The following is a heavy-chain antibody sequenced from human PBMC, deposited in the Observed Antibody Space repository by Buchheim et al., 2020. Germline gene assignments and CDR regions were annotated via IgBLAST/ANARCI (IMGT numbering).Heavy chain of an antibody. D-gene: IGHD4-23*01. CDR3: ARGVGDGSNYYYYGMDV. CDR1: GFTFSSYA. CDR2: ISYDGSNK. J-gene: IGHJ6*02. V-gene: IGHV3-30*04. Sequence: QVQLVESGGGVVQPGRSLRLSCAASGFTFSSYAMHWVRQAPGKGLEWVAVISYDGSNKYYADSVKGRFTISRDNSKNTLYLQMNSLRAEDTAVYYCARGVGDGSNYYYYGMDVWGQGTT.